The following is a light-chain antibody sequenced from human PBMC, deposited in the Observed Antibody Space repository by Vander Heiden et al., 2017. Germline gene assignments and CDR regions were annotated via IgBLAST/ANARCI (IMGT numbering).Light chain of an antibody. V-gene: IGKV1-9*01. CDR1: QGISSY. Sequence: QLTQSPSSLSASVVARVTITCRARQGISSYLASYQQKPGKAPKLLIYAASTLQSGVPSRFSGSGSGTDFTLTIISLHPEDFATYYCQRLNSYPHTFGGGTKVEIK. CDR3: QRLNSYPHT. CDR2: AAS. J-gene: IGKJ4*01.